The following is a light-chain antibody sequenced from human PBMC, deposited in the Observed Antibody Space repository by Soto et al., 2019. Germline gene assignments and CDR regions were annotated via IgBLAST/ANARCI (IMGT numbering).Light chain of an antibody. Sequence: QSVPTQPPSVSGAPGQRVTISCTGSSSNIGAGYDVHWYQQLPGTAPKLLIYSNSDRPSGVPDRFSGSKSGTSASLAITGLQAEDEADYYCQSFDSSLSGYVVFGGGTKLTVL. J-gene: IGLJ2*01. CDR2: SNS. V-gene: IGLV1-40*01. CDR1: SSNIGAGYD. CDR3: QSFDSSLSGYVV.